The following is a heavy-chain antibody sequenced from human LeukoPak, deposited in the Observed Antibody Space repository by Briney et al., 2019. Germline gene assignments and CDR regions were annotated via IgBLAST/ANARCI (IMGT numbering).Heavy chain of an antibody. V-gene: IGHV3-48*02. J-gene: IGHJ6*03. D-gene: IGHD3-3*01. CDR1: GFTFSSYS. CDR2: IGSSGSAI. Sequence: PGGSLRLSCAAAGFTFSSYSMNWVRQAPGKGLEWLSYIGSSGSAIYYADSVKGRFTISRDNSKNTLYLQMNSLRDEDSAVYYCAKDHYTSNSYYYMDVWGKGTTVTVSS. CDR3: AKDHYTSNSYYYMDV.